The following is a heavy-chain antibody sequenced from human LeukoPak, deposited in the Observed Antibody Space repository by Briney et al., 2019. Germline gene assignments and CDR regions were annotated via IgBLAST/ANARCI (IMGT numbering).Heavy chain of an antibody. CDR2: ISYDGSNK. Sequence: GGSLRLSCAASGFTFSSYGMHWVRQAPGKGLEWVAVISYDGSNKYYAGSVKGRFTISRDNSKNTVYLQMNSLRAEDTAVYYCAKDRLPDGVWSIDYWGQGTLVTVSS. J-gene: IGHJ4*02. V-gene: IGHV3-30*18. CDR3: AKDRLPDGVWSIDY. CDR1: GFTFSSYG. D-gene: IGHD2-8*02.